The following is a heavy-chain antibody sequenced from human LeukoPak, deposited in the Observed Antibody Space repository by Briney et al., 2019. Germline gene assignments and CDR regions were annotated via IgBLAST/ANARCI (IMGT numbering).Heavy chain of an antibody. CDR2: MNPNSGNT. CDR3: ARLGYDSSGYYFYYYYYYGMDV. CDR1: GYTFTSYD. Sequence: ASVKVSCKASGYTFTSYDINWVRQATGQGLAWMGWMNPNSGNTGYAQKFQGRVTMTRNTSISTAYMELSSLRSEDTAVYYCARLGYDSSGYYFYYYYYYGMDVWGQGTTVTVSS. D-gene: IGHD3-22*01. J-gene: IGHJ6*02. V-gene: IGHV1-8*01.